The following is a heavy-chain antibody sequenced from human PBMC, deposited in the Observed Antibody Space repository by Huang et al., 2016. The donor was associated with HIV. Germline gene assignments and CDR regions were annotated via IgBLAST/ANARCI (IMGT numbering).Heavy chain of an antibody. Sequence: EVQLVESGGGLVKPGGSLRLSCAASGFTFSSYSMNWVRQAPGKGLEGVSSISSSSSYIYYADSVKGRFTISRDNAKNSLYLQMNSLRAEDTAVYYCARALPRGMVIDYWGQGTLVTVSS. CDR2: ISSSSSYI. CDR1: GFTFSSYS. D-gene: IGHD2-8*01. J-gene: IGHJ4*02. CDR3: ARALPRGMVIDY. V-gene: IGHV3-21*01.